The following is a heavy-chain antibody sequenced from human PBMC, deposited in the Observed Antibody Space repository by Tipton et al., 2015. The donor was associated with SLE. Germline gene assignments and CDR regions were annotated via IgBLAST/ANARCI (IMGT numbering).Heavy chain of an antibody. D-gene: IGHD3-16*02. V-gene: IGHV7-4-1*02. CDR1: GYSFSKYV. J-gene: IGHJ6*03. Sequence: QLVQSGAEVKKPGASVKVSCKASGYSFSKYVLNWVRQAPGQGLEWMGRININSGNPTYAQGFAGRFVSSLDTSGSTAYLEISSLKAEDAAVYCCARSPRDNRRISLTFYCCYMDVWGRGTTVTISS. CDR3: ARSPRDNRRISLTFYCCYMDV. CDR2: ININSGNP.